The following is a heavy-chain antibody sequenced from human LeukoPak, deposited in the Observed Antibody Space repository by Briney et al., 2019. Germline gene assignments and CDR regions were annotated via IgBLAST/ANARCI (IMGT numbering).Heavy chain of an antibody. J-gene: IGHJ6*03. V-gene: IGHV5-51*01. CDR1: GYSFTTYW. CDR2: IYPGDSDT. Sequence: GESLQISSQGSGYSFTTYWMGWVRQMPGKGLEWMGIIYPGDSDTRYSPSFQGQVTISADKSINTAYLQWRSLKASDTAMYYCARRSAVAPYYSMDAWGKGTTVTVSS. CDR3: ARRSAVAPYYSMDA.